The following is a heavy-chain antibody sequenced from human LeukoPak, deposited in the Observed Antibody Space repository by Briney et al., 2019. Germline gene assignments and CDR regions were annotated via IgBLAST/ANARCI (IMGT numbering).Heavy chain of an antibody. V-gene: IGHV4-59*08. CDR1: GGSISSYY. CDR2: IYYSGST. CDR3: ARLAWAAAGTGYFQH. J-gene: IGHJ1*01. D-gene: IGHD6-13*01. Sequence: TPSETLSLTCTVSGGSISSYYWSWIRQPPGKGLEWIGYIYYSGSTNYNPPLKSRVTISVDTSKNQFSLKLSSVTAADTAVYYCARLAWAAAGTGYFQHWGQGTLVTVSS.